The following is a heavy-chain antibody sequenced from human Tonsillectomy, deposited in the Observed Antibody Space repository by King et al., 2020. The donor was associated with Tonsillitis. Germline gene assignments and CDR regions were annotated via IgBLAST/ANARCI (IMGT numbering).Heavy chain of an antibody. CDR3: ARGTTTVTPLYYFDY. CDR1: GFTFSSYN. V-gene: IGHV3-21*01. CDR2: ISSCSTYI. Sequence: VQLVESGGGLVNPGECMRLCCAAAGFTFSSYNMNWCRHAPGKGLSWVLSISSCSTYINYAASMKGRFTISRDNAKNSLYLQMNSVRAEDTAVYYCARGTTTVTPLYYFDYWGQGTLVTVSS. D-gene: IGHD4-17*01. J-gene: IGHJ4*02.